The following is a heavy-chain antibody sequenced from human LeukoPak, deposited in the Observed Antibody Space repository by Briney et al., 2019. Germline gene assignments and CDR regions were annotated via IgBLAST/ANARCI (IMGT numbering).Heavy chain of an antibody. CDR1: GFTFSSYA. J-gene: IGHJ4*02. CDR2: ISSTGGST. D-gene: IGHD3-10*01. V-gene: IGHV3-23*01. CDR3: GPRGSGIYYDY. Sequence: GGSLRLSCTASGFTFSSYAMNWVRQAPGKGLECVSAISSTGGSTYYADSVKGRFTISRDSSRNTLYLQMNSLRAEDTAVYYCGPRGSGIYYDYWGQGTLVTVSS.